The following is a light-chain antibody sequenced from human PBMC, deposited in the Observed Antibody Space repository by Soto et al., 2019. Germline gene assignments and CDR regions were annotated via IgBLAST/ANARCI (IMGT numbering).Light chain of an antibody. CDR3: SSYTGSSTLV. CDR1: SNDFGDYDY. V-gene: IGLV2-14*01. J-gene: IGLJ1*01. CDR2: EVS. Sequence: QSVLTQPASVSGSPGQSITISCTGTSNDFGDYDYVSWYLQHPGKVPKLMIYEVSNRPSGVSNRFSGSKSGNTASLTISGLQAEDEADYYCSSYTGSSTLVCGTGTKVTVL.